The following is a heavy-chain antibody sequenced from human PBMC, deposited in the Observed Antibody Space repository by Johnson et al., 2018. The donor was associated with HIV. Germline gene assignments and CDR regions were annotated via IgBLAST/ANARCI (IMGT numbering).Heavy chain of an antibody. CDR1: GFTFSSYP. J-gene: IGHJ3*02. V-gene: IGHV3-30*04. CDR2: ISYDGSNK. D-gene: IGHD4-23*01. Sequence: QVLLVESGGGVVQPGRSLRLSCAVSGFTFSSYPMHWVRQAPGKGLEWVAVISYDGSNKYYADSVKGRFTISRDNSKNTLYLQMKSLRAEDTAVYYCARVTQQVVRVGSDAFDIWGQGTMVTVSS. CDR3: ARVTQQVVRVGSDAFDI.